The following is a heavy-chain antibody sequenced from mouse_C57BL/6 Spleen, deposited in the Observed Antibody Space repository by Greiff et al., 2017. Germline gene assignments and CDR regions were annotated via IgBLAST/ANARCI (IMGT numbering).Heavy chain of an antibody. Sequence: QVQLQQSGAELVRPGTSVKVSCKASGYAFTNYLIAWVKQRPGQGLEWIGVINPGGGGTNYNEKLKGQATLTADKSSSTAYMQLSSLTSEDSAVYFCARGHGSSYRAWFAYWGQGTLVTVSA. V-gene: IGHV1-54*01. J-gene: IGHJ3*01. CDR3: ARGHGSSYRAWFAY. CDR1: GYAFTNYL. D-gene: IGHD1-1*01. CDR2: INPGGGGT.